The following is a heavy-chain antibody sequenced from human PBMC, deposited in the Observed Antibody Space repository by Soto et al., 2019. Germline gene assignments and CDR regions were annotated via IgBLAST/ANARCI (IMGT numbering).Heavy chain of an antibody. Sequence: QVQLVQSGAEVKKPGSSVKVSCKASGGTFSSYAISWVRQAPGQGLEWMGGIIPIFGTANYAQKFQGRVTITADESTSTDYMELSSLRSEDTAVYYCASQDYYDSSGLYWYFDLWGRGTLVTVSS. V-gene: IGHV1-69*01. CDR2: IIPIFGTA. CDR1: GGTFSSYA. D-gene: IGHD3-22*01. J-gene: IGHJ2*01. CDR3: ASQDYYDSSGLYWYFDL.